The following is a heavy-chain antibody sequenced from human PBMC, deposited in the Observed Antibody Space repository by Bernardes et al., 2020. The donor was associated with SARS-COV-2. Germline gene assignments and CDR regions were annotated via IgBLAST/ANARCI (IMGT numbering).Heavy chain of an antibody. CDR2: LSDNGAST. Sequence: GGSLRLSCSGSGFTFSEYPMHWVRQTPGKGLEYVSRLSDNGASTHYGDSVKGRFTISGDNSKNTMYLQMNSLRVEDTAEYYCVKERPGGDYWGQGILVTVSS. CDR1: GFTFSEYP. V-gene: IGHV3-64D*06. CDR3: VKERPGGDY. J-gene: IGHJ4*02.